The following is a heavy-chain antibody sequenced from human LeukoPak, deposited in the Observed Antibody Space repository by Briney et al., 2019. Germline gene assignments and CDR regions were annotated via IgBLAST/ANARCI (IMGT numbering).Heavy chain of an antibody. CDR1: GGSISSYY. D-gene: IGHD3-22*01. CDR3: AAGDYYDSSGYYYVKLDY. V-gene: IGHV4-59*01. Sequence: SATLSLPCTVSGGSISSYYWSWIRQPPGKGLEWIGYIYYSGSTNYNPSLKSRVTISVDTSKNQFSLKLSSVTAADTAVYYCAAGDYYDSSGYYYVKLDYWGQGTLVTVSS. CDR2: IYYSGST. J-gene: IGHJ4*02.